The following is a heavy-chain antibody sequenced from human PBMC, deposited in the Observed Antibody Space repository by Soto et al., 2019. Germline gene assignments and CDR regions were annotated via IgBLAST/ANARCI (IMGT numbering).Heavy chain of an antibody. CDR1: GGSSISYY. J-gene: IGHJ3*02. V-gene: IGHV4-59*01. Sequence: SETLSHTCTVSGGSSISYYWSWIRQPPGKGLEWIGYIYYSGSTNHNPSLKSRVTISVDTSKNQFSLKPSSVTAADTAVYYCARDASRSMSLDIWGQGTMVTVSS. D-gene: IGHD6-13*01. CDR3: ARDASRSMSLDI. CDR2: IYYSGST.